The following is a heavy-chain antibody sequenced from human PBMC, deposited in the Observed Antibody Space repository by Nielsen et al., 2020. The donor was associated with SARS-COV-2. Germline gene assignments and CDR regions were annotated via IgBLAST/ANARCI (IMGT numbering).Heavy chain of an antibody. V-gene: IGHV4-34*01. CDR1: GGSFSGYY. D-gene: IGHD2-2*01. CDR2: INHSGST. J-gene: IGHJ6*02. Sequence: SETLSLTCAVYGGSFSGYYWSWIRQPPGKGLEWIGEINHSGSTNYNPSLKSRVTISVGTSKNQFSLKLSSVTAADTAVYYCARALGYCSSTSCFYYYYYGMDVWGQGTTVTVSS. CDR3: ARALGYCSSTSCFYYYYYGMDV.